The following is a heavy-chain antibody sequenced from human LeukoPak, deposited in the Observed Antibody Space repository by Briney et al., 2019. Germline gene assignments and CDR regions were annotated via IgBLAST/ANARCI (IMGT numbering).Heavy chain of an antibody. Sequence: SETLSLTCTVSGGSVSSGRYYWSWIRQPPGKGLEWIGYIYYSGSTNYNPSLKSRVTISVDTSKNQFSLKLSSVTAADTAVYYCARSDTAMGNYYYYGMDVWGQGTTVTVSS. CDR3: ARSDTAMGNYYYYGMDV. CDR1: GGSVSSGRYY. V-gene: IGHV4-61*01. D-gene: IGHD5-18*01. CDR2: IYYSGST. J-gene: IGHJ6*02.